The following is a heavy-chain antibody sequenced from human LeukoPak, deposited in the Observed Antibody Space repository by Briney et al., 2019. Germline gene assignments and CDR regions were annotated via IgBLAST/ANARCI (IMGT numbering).Heavy chain of an antibody. CDR1: GITFSSYG. D-gene: IGHD6-19*01. CDR3: ASGGSGWQN. J-gene: IGHJ4*02. V-gene: IGHV3-23*01. Sequence: VGSLRLSCAASGITFSSYGMSWVRQAPGKGLEWVSSISSTGGTTYYADSVKGRFTISRDNSKNTLYLQMNSLRAKDTAVYYCASGGSGWQNWGQGTLVTVSS. CDR2: ISSTGGTT.